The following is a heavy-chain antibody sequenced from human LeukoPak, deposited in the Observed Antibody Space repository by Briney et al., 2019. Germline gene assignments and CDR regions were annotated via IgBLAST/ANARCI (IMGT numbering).Heavy chain of an antibody. V-gene: IGHV4-30-2*01. Sequence: SQTLSLTCAVSGGSISSGGYSWSWIRQPPGKGLEWIGYIYHSGSTYYNPSLKSRVTISVDRSKNQFSLKLSSVTAADTAVYYCARGTLLHYYFDYWGQGTLVTVSS. CDR3: ARGTLLHYYFDY. J-gene: IGHJ4*02. CDR1: GGSISSGGYS. CDR2: IYHSGST. D-gene: IGHD2-15*01.